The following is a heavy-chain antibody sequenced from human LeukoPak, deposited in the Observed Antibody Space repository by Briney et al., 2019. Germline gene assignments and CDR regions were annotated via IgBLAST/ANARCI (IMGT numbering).Heavy chain of an antibody. V-gene: IGHV3-11*01. CDR2: ISSSGSTI. CDR3: ARDPIKYSSSWFDAFDI. Sequence: GGSLRLSSAASGFTFSDYYMSWIRQAPGKGLEWVSYISSSGSTIYYADSVKGRFTISRDNANNSLYLQMNSLRAEDTAVYYCARDPIKYSSSWFDAFDIWGQGTMVTVSS. CDR1: GFTFSDYY. D-gene: IGHD6-13*01. J-gene: IGHJ3*02.